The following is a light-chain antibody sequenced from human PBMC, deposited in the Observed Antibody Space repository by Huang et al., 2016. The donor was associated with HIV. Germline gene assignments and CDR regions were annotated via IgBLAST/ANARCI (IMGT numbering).Light chain of an antibody. V-gene: IGKV3-15*01. CDR2: SAS. J-gene: IGKJ4*01. CDR3: QQYNNWAPLT. CDR1: PSVGTT. Sequence: VLTQSPGTLSVSPGERAIVSGRASPSVGTTLAWYQHKMGQATGLLIFSASTRAIGIPDRFSGGGSGTGFTLTITSLQSEDSALYYCQQYNNWAPLTFGGGTKVEIK.